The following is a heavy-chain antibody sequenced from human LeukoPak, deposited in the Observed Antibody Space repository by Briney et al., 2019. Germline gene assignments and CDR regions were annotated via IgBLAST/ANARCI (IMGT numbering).Heavy chain of an antibody. J-gene: IGHJ5*02. CDR3: ATATYDSDSSGYSYFIVDP. V-gene: IGHV3-21*01. CDR2: ISSSSSYI. CDR1: GFTFSSYE. D-gene: IGHD3-22*01. Sequence: GGSLRLSCAASGFTFSSYEMNWVRQAPGKGLEWVSSISSSSSYIYYADSVKGRFTISRDNAKSSLYLQMNSLRAEDTAVYYCATATYDSDSSGYSYFIVDPWGQGTLVTVSS.